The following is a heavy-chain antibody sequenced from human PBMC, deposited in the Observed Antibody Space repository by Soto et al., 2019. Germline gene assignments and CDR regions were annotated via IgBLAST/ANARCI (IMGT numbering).Heavy chain of an antibody. Sequence: VQLAESGGGLVQPGESLRVSCAASGDSLSTYWMHWVRQAPGKGLVWVSRISSEGSIKNYADSVRGRFTITRDNAKNTLYLPMNTLMADGTAVNHCVSGSRWYLVAPWGQGILVSGSS. V-gene: IGHV3-74*01. CDR3: VSGSRWYLVAP. CDR2: ISSEGSIK. D-gene: IGHD6-19*01. CDR1: GDSLSTYW. J-gene: IGHJ5*02.